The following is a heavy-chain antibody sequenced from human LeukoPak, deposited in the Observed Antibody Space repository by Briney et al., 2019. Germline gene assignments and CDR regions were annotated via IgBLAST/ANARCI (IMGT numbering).Heavy chain of an antibody. CDR2: IWYDGSNK. V-gene: IGHV3-33*01. CDR1: GFTFSSYG. Sequence: PGRSLRLSCAASGFTFSSYGMHWVRQAPGKGLEWVAVIWYDGSNKYYADSVKGRFTISRDNSKNTLYLQMNNLRVDDTAVYYCARDPPAVATNTYGWGQGTLVTVSA. J-gene: IGHJ4*02. CDR3: ARDPPAVATNTYG. D-gene: IGHD6-13*01.